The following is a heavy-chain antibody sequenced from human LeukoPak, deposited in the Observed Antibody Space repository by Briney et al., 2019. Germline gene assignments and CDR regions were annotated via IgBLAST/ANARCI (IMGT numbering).Heavy chain of an antibody. CDR1: GYPFTGYY. Sequence: SVKVSCTASGYPFTGYYMHWPRQAPGQGHEWMGWINPNSGGTNYAQKFQGRVTMTRDTSISTAYMELSRLRSDDTAVYYCASGGQAGIAAAGGPARIVIDIWGQGTMVTVSS. CDR3: ASGGQAGIAAAGGPARIVIDI. CDR2: INPNSGGT. V-gene: IGHV1-2*02. D-gene: IGHD6-13*01. J-gene: IGHJ3*02.